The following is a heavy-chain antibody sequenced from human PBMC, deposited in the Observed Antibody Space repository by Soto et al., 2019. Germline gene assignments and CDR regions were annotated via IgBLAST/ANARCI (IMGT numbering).Heavy chain of an antibody. CDR2: ISSSSSYI. J-gene: IGHJ6*02. D-gene: IGHD6-19*01. V-gene: IGHV3-21*01. Sequence: EVQLVESGGGLVKPGGSLRLSCAASGFTFSSYSMNWVRQAPGKGLEWVSSISSSSSYIYYADSVKGRFTISRDNAKNSLYLQMNSLRAEDTAVYYCARDIAVAGTDYYYGMDVWGQGTTVTVSS. CDR3: ARDIAVAGTDYYYGMDV. CDR1: GFTFSSYS.